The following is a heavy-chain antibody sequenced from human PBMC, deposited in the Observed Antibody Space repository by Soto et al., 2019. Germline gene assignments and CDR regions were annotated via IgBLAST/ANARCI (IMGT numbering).Heavy chain of an antibody. CDR2: ISAYNGNT. Sequence: GASVKVSCKASGYTFTSYGISWVRQAPGQGLEWMGWISAYNGNTNYAQKLQGRVTMTTDTSTSTAYMELRSLRSDDTAVYYCAGVGGDSNDRDRYWYFDPWGRGTLVTVSS. CDR3: AGVGGDSNDRDRYWYFDP. CDR1: GYTFTSYG. D-gene: IGHD1-1*01. J-gene: IGHJ2*01. V-gene: IGHV1-18*01.